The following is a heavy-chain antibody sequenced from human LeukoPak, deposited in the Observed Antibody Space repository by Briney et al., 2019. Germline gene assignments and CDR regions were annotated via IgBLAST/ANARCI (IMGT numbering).Heavy chain of an antibody. CDR1: GYSLTSGYY. V-gene: IGHV4-38-2*02. Sequence: SQSLSPTCTVAGYSLTSGYYWGWVRQPPGRGLECIGSVFYSGGTFFNPSLKSRVTMSVDTSKNQFSLKLRSVTTADTAVYYCARVSDRSFFDAFDIWGQGTMVTVSS. D-gene: IGHD2-15*01. CDR2: VFYSGGT. J-gene: IGHJ3*02. CDR3: ARVSDRSFFDAFDI.